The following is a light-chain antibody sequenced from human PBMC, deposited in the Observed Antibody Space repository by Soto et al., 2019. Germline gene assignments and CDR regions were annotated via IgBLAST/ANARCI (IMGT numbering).Light chain of an antibody. CDR2: DTS. CDR1: QSVSNK. J-gene: IGKJ5*01. V-gene: IGKV3-20*01. Sequence: EIVLTQSPGTLSLSPGERATLSCRASQSVSNKLAWYQHKPGQAPRVLIYDTSTRAAGIPARFSGSGSGTDCTLTISSLQSEDFAVYYCLQYGSSPGTFGQGTRLEIK. CDR3: LQYGSSPGT.